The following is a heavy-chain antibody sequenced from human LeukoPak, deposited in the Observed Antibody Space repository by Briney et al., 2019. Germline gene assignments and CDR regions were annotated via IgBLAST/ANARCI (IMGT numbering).Heavy chain of an antibody. J-gene: IGHJ3*02. CDR2: IYTTGPT. CDR1: GFTVSSNY. Sequence: PGGSLRLSCAASGFTVSSNYMNWVRQAPGKGLEWVSVIYTTGPTYYKGSVKGRFTVSRDNSRTTVYLQMSSLRVEDTAVYYCARGASRAFDIWGQGTMVTVSS. V-gene: IGHV3-53*01. CDR3: ARGASRAFDI.